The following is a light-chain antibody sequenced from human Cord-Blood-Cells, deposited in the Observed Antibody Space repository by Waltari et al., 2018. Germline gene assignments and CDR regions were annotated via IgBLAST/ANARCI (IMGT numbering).Light chain of an antibody. CDR2: DVS. CDR3: SSYTSSSTWV. J-gene: IGLJ3*02. CDR1: SSEVGGYNY. V-gene: IGLV2-14*01. Sequence: QSALTQPASVSGSPGQSITISCTGTSSEVGGYNYFTWYQQHPGKAPNLMVDDVSNRPSGVPKRFSGSKSCNKASLTISGLQAEDEADYYCSSYTSSSTWVFGGCTKLTVL.